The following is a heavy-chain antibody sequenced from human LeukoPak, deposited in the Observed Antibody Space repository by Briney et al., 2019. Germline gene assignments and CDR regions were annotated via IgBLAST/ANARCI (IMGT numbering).Heavy chain of an antibody. J-gene: IGHJ4*02. CDR1: GYTFTSYY. D-gene: IGHD6-19*01. V-gene: IGHV1-8*02. CDR2: MNPNSGNT. Sequence: GASVKVSCKASGYTFTSYYMHWVRQATGQGLEWMGWMNPNSGNTGYAQKFQGRVTMTRNTSISTAYMELSSLRSEDTAVYYCARDLKMGYSSGRYSWGTGSSNDYWGQGTLVTVSS. CDR3: ARDLKMGYSSGRYSWGTGSSNDY.